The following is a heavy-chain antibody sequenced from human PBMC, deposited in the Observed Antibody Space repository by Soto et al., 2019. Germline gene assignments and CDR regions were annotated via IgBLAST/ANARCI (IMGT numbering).Heavy chain of an antibody. CDR3: ARKFSSASFYFDY. CDR1: GFPFSSYS. V-gene: IGHV3-23*01. D-gene: IGHD6-6*01. Sequence: GGSLRLSCAASGFPFSSYSMSWVRHAPDKGLEWVSAIDFRGDNTYYADSVKGRFTISRDNSKNTLYLQVNSLRAEDTAVYYCARKFSSASFYFDYWGKGTRVTVSS. J-gene: IGHJ4*02. CDR2: IDFRGDNT.